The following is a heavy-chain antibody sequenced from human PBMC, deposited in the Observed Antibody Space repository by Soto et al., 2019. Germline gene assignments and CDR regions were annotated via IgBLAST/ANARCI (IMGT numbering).Heavy chain of an antibody. D-gene: IGHD4-17*01. CDR2: IIPIFGTA. CDR1: GGAFSSYA. Sequence: GASVKVSCKASGGAFSSYAISWVRQAPGQGLEWMGGIIPIFGTANYAQKFQGRVTITADESTSTAYMELSSLRSEDTAVYYCASDYGGNSSGAFDIWGQGTMVTVSS. J-gene: IGHJ3*02. V-gene: IGHV1-69*13. CDR3: ASDYGGNSSGAFDI.